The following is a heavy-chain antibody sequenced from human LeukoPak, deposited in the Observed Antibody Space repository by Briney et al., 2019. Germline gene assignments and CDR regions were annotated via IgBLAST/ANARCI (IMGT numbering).Heavy chain of an antibody. CDR1: GYTLTRYG. CDR3: ARTYTALDAFDI. CDR2: ISAYNGNT. V-gene: IGHV1-18*01. Sequence: ASVKVSCKESGYTLTRYGISWVRQAPGQGLEWMGWISAYNGNTNYAQKLQGRVTMTTDTSTSKAYMELRSLRSDDAAVYYCARTYTALDAFDIWGQGTMVTVSS. J-gene: IGHJ3*02. D-gene: IGHD2-2*02.